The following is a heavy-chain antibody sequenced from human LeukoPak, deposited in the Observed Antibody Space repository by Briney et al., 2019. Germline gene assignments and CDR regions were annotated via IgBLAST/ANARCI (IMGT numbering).Heavy chain of an antibody. CDR3: ITMVRGAVMGGTDY. Sequence: GGSLRLSCAASGFTFGGSAMHWVRRASGKGLEWVGRIRSNANSYATAYAASVKGRFTLSRDDSKNTAYLQMNSLKTEDTAVYYCITMVRGAVMGGTDYWGQGTLVTVSS. V-gene: IGHV3-73*01. D-gene: IGHD3-10*01. J-gene: IGHJ4*02. CDR2: IRSNANSYAT. CDR1: GFTFGGSA.